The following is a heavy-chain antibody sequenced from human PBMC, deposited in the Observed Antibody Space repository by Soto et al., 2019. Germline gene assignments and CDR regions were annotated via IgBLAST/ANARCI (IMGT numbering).Heavy chain of an antibody. J-gene: IGHJ5*02. D-gene: IGHD3-3*01. V-gene: IGHV4-59*01. CDR1: GGSISSYY. Sequence: PSETLSLTCTVSGGSISSYYWSWIRQPPGKGLEWIGYIYYSGSTNYNPSLKSRVTISVDTSKNQFSLKLSSVTAADTAVYYCARTRNYDFWSGHTPFDPWGQGTLVTVSS. CDR3: ARTRNYDFWSGHTPFDP. CDR2: IYYSGST.